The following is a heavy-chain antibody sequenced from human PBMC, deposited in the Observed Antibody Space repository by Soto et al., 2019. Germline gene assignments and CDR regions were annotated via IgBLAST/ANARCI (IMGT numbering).Heavy chain of an antibody. D-gene: IGHD5-18*01. J-gene: IGHJ4*02. V-gene: IGHV4-59*01. CDR1: GGSISSYY. CDR3: AKVRSGYSYGQGGFDY. Sequence: PSETLSLTCTVSGGSISSYYWSWIRQPPGKGLEWIGYIYYSGSTNYNPSLKSRVTISVDTSKNHFSLKLSSVTAADTAVYYCAKVRSGYSYGQGGFDYWGQGTLVTVSS. CDR2: IYYSGST.